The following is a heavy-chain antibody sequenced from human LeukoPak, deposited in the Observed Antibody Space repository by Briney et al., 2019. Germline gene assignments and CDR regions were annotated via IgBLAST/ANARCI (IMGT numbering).Heavy chain of an antibody. D-gene: IGHD2-2*03. CDR1: GFTFSTYA. J-gene: IGHJ3*02. Sequence: GGSLRLSCAASGFTFSTYAMHWVRQAPGKGLEWVAVISDDGSNKYYADSVKGRFTISGDNSKNTLNLQMSSLRAEDTAVYYCARVDDLDAFDIWGQGTMVTVSS. CDR2: ISDDGSNK. CDR3: ARVDDLDAFDI. V-gene: IGHV3-30*04.